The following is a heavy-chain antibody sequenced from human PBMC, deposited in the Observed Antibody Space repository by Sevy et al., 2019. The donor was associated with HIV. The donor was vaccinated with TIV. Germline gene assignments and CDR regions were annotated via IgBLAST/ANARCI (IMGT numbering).Heavy chain of an antibody. Sequence: GGSLRLSCAASGFTFSSYAMSWVRQAPGKGLEWVSAISGSGGSTYYADSVKGRFTISRDNSKNTLYLQMNSLRAEDTAVYYWAKGIAGGSGSYYSNWGQGTLVTVSS. J-gene: IGHJ4*02. CDR1: GFTFSSYA. V-gene: IGHV3-23*01. CDR2: ISGSGGST. CDR3: AKGIAGGSGSYYSN. D-gene: IGHD3-10*01.